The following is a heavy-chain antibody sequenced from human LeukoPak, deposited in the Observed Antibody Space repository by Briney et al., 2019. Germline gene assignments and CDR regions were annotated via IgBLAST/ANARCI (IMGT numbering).Heavy chain of an antibody. CDR3: ARDLGYGSGSYFPNWFDP. CDR2: IIPIFGIA. CDR1: GGTFSSYA. D-gene: IGHD3-10*01. J-gene: IGHJ5*02. Sequence: SVKVSCKASGGTFSSYAISWVRQAPGQGLEWMGRIIPIFGIAYYAQKFQGRVTITADKSTSTAYMELSSLRSEDTAVYYCARDLGYGSGSYFPNWFDPWGQGTLVTVSS. V-gene: IGHV1-69*04.